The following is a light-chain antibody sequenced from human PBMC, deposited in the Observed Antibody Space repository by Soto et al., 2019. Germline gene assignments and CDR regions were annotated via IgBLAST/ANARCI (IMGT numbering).Light chain of an antibody. J-gene: IGKJ2*01. CDR3: QQYCSSPYT. CDR1: QSVSSSY. V-gene: IGKV3-20*01. Sequence: EIVLTQSPGTLSLSPGERATLSCRTSQSVSSSYVAWYQQKPGQAPRLLIYGTSSRATGIPDTFSGSGSGTDFTLTISRLEPEDFAVYYCQQYCSSPYTFGQGTKLEIK. CDR2: GTS.